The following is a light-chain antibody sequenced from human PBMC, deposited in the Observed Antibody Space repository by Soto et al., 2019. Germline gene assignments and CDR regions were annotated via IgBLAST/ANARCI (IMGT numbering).Light chain of an antibody. CDR1: QSISTW. Sequence: GDRVTITCRASQSISTWLAWYQQKPGKAPKLLIYDASSLQSGVPSRFSGSGSGTDFTFTISSLQPDDFATYYCQQYNSYSEAFGQGTKVDIK. J-gene: IGKJ1*01. V-gene: IGKV1-5*01. CDR2: DAS. CDR3: QQYNSYSEA.